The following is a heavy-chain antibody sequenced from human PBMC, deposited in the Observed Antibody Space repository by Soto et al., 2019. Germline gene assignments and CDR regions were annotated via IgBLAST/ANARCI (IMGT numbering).Heavy chain of an antibody. V-gene: IGHV4-31*03. CDR3: ARMYSSGSGWFHP. Sequence: SETLSLTCFVSGYSITAGGYYWSWIRHHPGKGLEWIGSFYSSGSIIYNPSLRSRVSISGDTSSNQFSMSLTSVTAADTARYYCARMYSSGSGWFHPWGQGTLLTVSS. CDR2: FYSSGSI. CDR1: GYSITAGGYY. D-gene: IGHD6-19*01. J-gene: IGHJ5*02.